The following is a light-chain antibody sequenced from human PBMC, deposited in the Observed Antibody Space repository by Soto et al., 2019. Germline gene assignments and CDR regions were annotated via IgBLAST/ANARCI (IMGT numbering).Light chain of an antibody. V-gene: IGKV3-15*01. CDR2: RIF. Sequence: ETLLTQSPATLSVAQWETVTPSLRASQSVSSSLAWYQQRPGQAPRLVLLRIFTRAIGVPARFSGSGSETEFTLTISSLQSEDFTVYSCLQYHNLWAFGQGTKVDI. CDR1: QSVSSS. CDR3: LQYHNLWA. J-gene: IGKJ1*01.